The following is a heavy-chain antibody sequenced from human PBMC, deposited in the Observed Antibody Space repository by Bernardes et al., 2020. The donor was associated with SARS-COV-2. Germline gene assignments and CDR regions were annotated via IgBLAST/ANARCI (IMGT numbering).Heavy chain of an antibody. J-gene: IGHJ5*02. CDR1: GFTFSSYG. Sequence: GGSLRLSCAASGFTFSSYGMHWVRQAPGKGLEWVAVIWYDGSNKYYADSVKGRFTISRDNSKNSLHLQMNSLRIEDSALYYCAKDWYDPWGQGTLVTVSS. CDR2: IWYDGSNK. CDR3: AKDWYDP. V-gene: IGHV3-30*02.